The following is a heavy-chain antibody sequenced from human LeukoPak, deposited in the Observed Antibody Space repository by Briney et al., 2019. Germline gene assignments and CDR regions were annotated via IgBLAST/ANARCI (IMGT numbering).Heavy chain of an antibody. Sequence: GASVKVSCKASGYTFTSYAISWVRQAPGQGLEWMGGIIPIFGTANYAQKFQGRVTITADESTSTAYMELSSLRSEDTAVYYCARVRSPLPYYYYMDVWGKGTTVTVSS. CDR3: ARVRSPLPYYYYMDV. CDR1: GYTFTSYA. D-gene: IGHD3-3*01. J-gene: IGHJ6*03. V-gene: IGHV1-69*13. CDR2: IIPIFGTA.